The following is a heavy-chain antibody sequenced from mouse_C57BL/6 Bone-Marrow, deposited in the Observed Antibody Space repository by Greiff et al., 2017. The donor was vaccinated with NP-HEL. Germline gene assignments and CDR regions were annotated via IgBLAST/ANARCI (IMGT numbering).Heavy chain of an antibody. V-gene: IGHV1-36*01. CDR2: VYPYNGGT. D-gene: IGHD1-1*01. CDR3: ARTDYGSLYYFDY. Sequence: VQLKESGPVLVKPGPSVKISCKASGFTFTDYYMHWVKQSHGKSLEWIGLVYPYNGGTSYNQKFKGKATLTVDTSSSTAYMELNSLTSEDSAVYYCARTDYGSLYYFDYWGQGTTLTVSS. J-gene: IGHJ2*01. CDR1: GFTFTDYY.